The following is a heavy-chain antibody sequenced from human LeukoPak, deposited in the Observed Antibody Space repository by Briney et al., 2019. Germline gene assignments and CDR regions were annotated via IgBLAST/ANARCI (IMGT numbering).Heavy chain of an antibody. CDR1: GYTFTSYA. J-gene: IGHJ6*04. D-gene: IGHD2-2*01. V-gene: IGHV1-3*01. CDR3: ARGGQYCSSTSCYYYYGMDV. Sequence: ASVKVSCKASGYTFTSYAMHWVRQAPGQRLEWMGWINAGNGNTKYSQKFQGRVTITRDTSASTAYMELSSLRSEDTAVYYCARGGQYCSSTSCYYYYGMDVWGKGTTVTVSP. CDR2: INAGNGNT.